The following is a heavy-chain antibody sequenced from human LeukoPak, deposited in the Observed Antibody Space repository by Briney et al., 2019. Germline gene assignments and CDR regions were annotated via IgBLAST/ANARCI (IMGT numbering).Heavy chain of an antibody. D-gene: IGHD7-27*01. Sequence: ASVKVSCKASGYTFTSFGIIWVRQAPGQGLEWMGWVSAYNGNTNYAQKVQGRITMTTDRSTSTAYMELRSLRPDDTAVYYCARDNLGFDYWGQGTLVTVS. V-gene: IGHV1-18*01. J-gene: IGHJ4*02. CDR1: GYTFTSFG. CDR3: ARDNLGFDY. CDR2: VSAYNGNT.